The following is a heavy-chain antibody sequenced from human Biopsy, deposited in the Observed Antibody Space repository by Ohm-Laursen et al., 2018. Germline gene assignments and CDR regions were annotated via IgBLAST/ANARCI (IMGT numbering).Heavy chain of an antibody. J-gene: IGHJ4*02. CDR3: ARDPGQDGAIDF. CDR2: INSDGTQK. Sequence: GSLRLSCAASGFAFSRSWMSWLRQTPGKGLEWVANINSDGTQKFYVDSVQGRFTISRNNTGNSVSLQMDSLRVDDTAVYHCARDPGQDGAIDFWGQGTLVTVSS. CDR1: GFAFSRSW. V-gene: IGHV3-7*01. D-gene: IGHD4/OR15-4a*01.